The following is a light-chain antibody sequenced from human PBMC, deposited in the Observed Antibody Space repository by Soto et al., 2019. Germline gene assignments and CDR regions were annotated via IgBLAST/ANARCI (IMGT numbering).Light chain of an antibody. J-gene: IGKJ1*01. CDR2: GAF. Sequence: EIVLTQSPVTLSVSPRERVTLSCRASQSVSSNLAWYQQKPGQAPSLLIYGAFTRATGIPARFSGTGSGTEFTLTISSLQSEDFALYYCQQYNDWPLTFGQGTKVDNK. CDR3: QQYNDWPLT. V-gene: IGKV3-15*01. CDR1: QSVSSN.